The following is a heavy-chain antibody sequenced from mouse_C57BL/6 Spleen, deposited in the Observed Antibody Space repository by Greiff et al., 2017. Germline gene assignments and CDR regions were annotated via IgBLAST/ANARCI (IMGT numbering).Heavy chain of an antibody. Sequence: QVQLQQPGAELVKPGASVKLSCKASGYTFTSYWMQWVKQRPGQGLEWIGEIDPSDSYTNSNQKFKGKATLTVDTSSSTAYMQLSSLTSEDSAVYYCARTLRSSPFAYWGQGTLVTVSA. CDR1: GYTFTSYW. V-gene: IGHV1-50*01. CDR2: IDPSDSYT. J-gene: IGHJ3*01. CDR3: ARTLRSSPFAY.